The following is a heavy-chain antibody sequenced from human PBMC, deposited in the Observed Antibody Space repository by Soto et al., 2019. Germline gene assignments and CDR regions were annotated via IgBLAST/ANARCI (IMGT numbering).Heavy chain of an antibody. CDR2: IKQDGSEK. V-gene: IGHV3-7*05. D-gene: IGHD1-7*01. Sequence: GGSLRLSCEVSGLSFSSSWMSWVCQAPGKGLEWVANIKQDGSEKYYVDSVKGRFTISRDNAKNSLYLQMNSLRAEDTAVYYCARCVTGTTLGNYWGQGTLVTVSS. CDR3: ARCVTGTTLGNY. J-gene: IGHJ4*02. CDR1: GLSFSSSW.